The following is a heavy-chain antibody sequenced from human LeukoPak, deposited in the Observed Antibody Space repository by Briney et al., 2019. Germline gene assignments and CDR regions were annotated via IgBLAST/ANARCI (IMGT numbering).Heavy chain of an antibody. Sequence: PGGSLRLSCAASGFSFRSHWMSWVRQAPGKGLYWVSYISSSGSTIYYADSVKGRFTISRDNAKNSLYLQMNSLRAEDTAVYYCARSLRRYYYDSSGYYGNFDYWGQGTLVTVSS. D-gene: IGHD3-22*01. CDR1: GFSFRSHW. CDR2: ISSSGSTI. J-gene: IGHJ4*02. V-gene: IGHV3-48*03. CDR3: ARSLRRYYYDSSGYYGNFDY.